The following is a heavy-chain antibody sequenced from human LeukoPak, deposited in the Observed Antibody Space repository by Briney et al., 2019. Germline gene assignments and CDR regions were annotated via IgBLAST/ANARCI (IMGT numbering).Heavy chain of an antibody. V-gene: IGHV3-23*01. CDR3: ATLPRRVTRNDY. CDR2: ISDSGGST. Sequence: GGSLRLSCAASGFTFSSYAMSWVRQAPGKGLEWVSLISDSGGSTYYADSVKGRFTISRDNAKNSLYLQMNSLRVEDTAVYYCATLPRRVTRNDYWGQGTLVTVSS. CDR1: GFTFSSYA. J-gene: IGHJ4*02. D-gene: IGHD2-21*02.